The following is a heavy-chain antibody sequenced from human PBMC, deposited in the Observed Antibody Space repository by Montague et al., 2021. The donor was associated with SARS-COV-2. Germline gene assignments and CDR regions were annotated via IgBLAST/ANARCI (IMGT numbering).Heavy chain of an antibody. J-gene: IGHJ6*02. V-gene: IGHV3-21*01. CDR2: ISSSSSYI. CDR3: ASELHPNYYYGMDV. D-gene: IGHD4-11*01. CDR1: GFTFSSYS. Sequence: SLRLSCAASGFTFSSYSMNWVRQAPGKGLEWVSSISSSSSYIYYAGSVKGRFTISRDNAKNSLYLQMNSLRAEDTAVYYCASELHPNYYYGMDVWGQGTTVTASS.